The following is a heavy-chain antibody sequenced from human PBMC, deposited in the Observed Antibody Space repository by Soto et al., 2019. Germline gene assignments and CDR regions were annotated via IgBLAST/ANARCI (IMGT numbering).Heavy chain of an antibody. CDR3: ARGSDDFYGMDV. Sequence: SETLSLTCTVSGGSISSYYWSWIRQPPGKGLERIGYIYYSGSTNYNPSLKSRVTISVDTSKNQFSLKLSSVTAADTAVYYCARGSDDFYGMDVWGQGTTVTVSS. D-gene: IGHD3-10*01. V-gene: IGHV4-59*01. CDR2: IYYSGST. J-gene: IGHJ6*02. CDR1: GGSISSYY.